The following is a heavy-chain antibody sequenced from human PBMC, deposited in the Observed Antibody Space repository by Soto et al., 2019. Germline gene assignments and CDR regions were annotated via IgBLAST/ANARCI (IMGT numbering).Heavy chain of an antibody. CDR1: GGSISSYY. J-gene: IGHJ6*03. V-gene: IGHV4-59*08. Sequence: SGTLSLTCTVSGGSISSYYWSWIRQPPGKGLEWIGYIYYSGSTNYNPSLKSRVTISVDTSKNQFSLKLSSVTAADTAVYYCARPFNYMDVWGKGTTVTVSS. CDR2: IYYSGST. CDR3: ARPFNYMDV.